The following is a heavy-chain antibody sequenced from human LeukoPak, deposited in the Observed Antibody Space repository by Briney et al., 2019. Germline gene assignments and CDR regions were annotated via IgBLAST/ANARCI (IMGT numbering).Heavy chain of an antibody. CDR3: ARYLSRKNWFDP. J-gene: IGHJ5*02. CDR2: MNPNSGNT. D-gene: IGHD1-14*01. CDR1: GYTFTSYD. Sequence: ASVKVSCKASGYTFTSYDINWVRQATGQGLEWMGWMNPNSGNTGYAQKFQGRVTITRNTSISTAYMELSSLRSEDTAVYYCARYLSRKNWFDPWGQGTLVTVSS. V-gene: IGHV1-8*03.